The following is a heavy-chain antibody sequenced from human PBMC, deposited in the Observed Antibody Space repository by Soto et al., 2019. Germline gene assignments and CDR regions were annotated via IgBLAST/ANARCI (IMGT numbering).Heavy chain of an antibody. CDR2: ISWNSGNI. D-gene: IGHD1-1*01. J-gene: IGHJ4*02. CDR1: GFTFDDYA. Sequence: GGSLRLSCAASGFTFDDYAMHWARQAPGKGLEWVSSISWNSGNIDYADSVKGRFTVSRDNAKNSLYLHMSSLRSEDTALYYCAKDASITTTYLAHWGQGTLVTVSS. CDR3: AKDASITTTYLAH. V-gene: IGHV3-9*01.